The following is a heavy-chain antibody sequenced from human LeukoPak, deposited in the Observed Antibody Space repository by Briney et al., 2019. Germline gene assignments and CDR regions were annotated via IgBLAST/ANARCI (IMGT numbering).Heavy chain of an antibody. CDR2: ISRSSSYI. D-gene: IGHD2-15*01. V-gene: IGHV3-21*04. Sequence: PGGSLRLACAASGFTFSSYSMNWVRQARGRGVGWVSSISRSSSYIYYADSVKGRFTISRDNAKNSPYLQMNSLRAEDTAVYYCACCSGGSCYGAFDIWGQGTMVTVSS. CDR3: ACCSGGSCYGAFDI. J-gene: IGHJ3*02. CDR1: GFTFSSYS.